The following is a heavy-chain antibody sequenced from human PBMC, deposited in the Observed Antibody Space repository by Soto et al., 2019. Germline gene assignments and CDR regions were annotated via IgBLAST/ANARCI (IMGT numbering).Heavy chain of an antibody. D-gene: IGHD5-12*01. V-gene: IGHV4-30-2*01. CDR2: IYHSGST. CDR1: GGSISSGGYS. Sequence: SETLSLTCAVFGGSISSGGYSWSWIRQPPGKGLEWIGYIYHSGSTYYNPSLKSRVTISVDGSKNQFSLKLSSVTAADTAVYYCAAGGGLPRYHWGQGTLVTVSS. J-gene: IGHJ5*02. CDR3: AAGGGLPRYH.